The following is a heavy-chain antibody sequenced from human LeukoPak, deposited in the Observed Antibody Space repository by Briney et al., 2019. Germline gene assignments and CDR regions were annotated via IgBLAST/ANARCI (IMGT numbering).Heavy chain of an antibody. CDR3: ARKLDSSGYYTAPFDY. CDR1: GGTFSSYA. D-gene: IGHD3-22*01. Sequence: SVTVSCTASGGTFSSYAISWVRQAPGQGLEWMGGIIPIFGTANYAQRFQGRVTITADESTSTAYMELSSLRSEDTAVYYCARKLDSSGYYTAPFDYWGQGTLVTVSS. J-gene: IGHJ4*02. V-gene: IGHV1-69*01. CDR2: IIPIFGTA.